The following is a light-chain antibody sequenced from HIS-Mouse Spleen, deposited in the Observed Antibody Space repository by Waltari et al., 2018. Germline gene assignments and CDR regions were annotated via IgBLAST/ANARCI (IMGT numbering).Light chain of an antibody. J-gene: IGLJ2*01. CDR2: EDS. CDR1: ALPTKY. CDR3: YSTDSSGNHRV. Sequence: SYELTQPPPVSVSPGPTARIPCSGAALPTKYAYWYQQKSGQAPVLVIYEDSKRPSGIPERFSGSSSGTMATLTISGAQVEDEADYYCYSTDSSGNHRVFGGGTKLTVL. V-gene: IGLV3-10*01.